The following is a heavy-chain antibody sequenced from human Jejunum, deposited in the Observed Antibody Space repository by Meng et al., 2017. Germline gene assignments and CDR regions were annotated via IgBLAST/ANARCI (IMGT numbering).Heavy chain of an antibody. J-gene: IGHJ4*02. CDR3: ARIIATVAGISPLFY. Sequence: GESLKISCAASGFTFSSYWMHWVRQTPGKGLVWVSRIDSDDSSALYAESVKGRFTISRDNAKNTLYLQMNSLRAEDTAVYYCARIIATVAGISPLFYWGQGTLVTVSS. V-gene: IGHV3-74*01. CDR2: IDSDDSSA. CDR1: GFTFSSYW. D-gene: IGHD6-19*01.